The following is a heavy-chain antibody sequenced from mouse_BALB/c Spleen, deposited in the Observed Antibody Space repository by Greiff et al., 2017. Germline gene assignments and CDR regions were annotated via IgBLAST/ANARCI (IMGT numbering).Heavy chain of an antibody. CDR3: ARSNRWLQAMDY. CDR1: GYAFSSYW. J-gene: IGHJ4*01. V-gene: IGHV1-80*01. D-gene: IGHD2-2*01. Sequence: QVQLQQSGAELVRPGSSVKISCKASGYAFSSYWMNWVKQRPGQGLEWIGQIYPGDGDTNYNGKFKGKATFTADTSSNTAYMQLSSLTSEDSAVYYCARSNRWLQAMDYWGQGTSVTVSS. CDR2: IYPGDGDT.